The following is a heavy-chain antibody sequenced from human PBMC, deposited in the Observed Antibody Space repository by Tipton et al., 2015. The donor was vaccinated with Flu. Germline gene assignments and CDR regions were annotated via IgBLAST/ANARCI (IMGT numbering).Heavy chain of an antibody. D-gene: IGHD3-10*01. Sequence: TLSLTCAVSGDSIRSDYFWGWIRQPPGKGLEWIATIHRSGSTKYNPSLKSRVTISVDTAKNQFSQRLSSVTAADTAVYYCARSTYHYGSGSSDYWGQGTLVTVSS. CDR1: GDSIRSDYF. CDR2: IHRSGST. CDR3: ARSTYHYGSGSSDY. J-gene: IGHJ4*02. V-gene: IGHV4-38-2*01.